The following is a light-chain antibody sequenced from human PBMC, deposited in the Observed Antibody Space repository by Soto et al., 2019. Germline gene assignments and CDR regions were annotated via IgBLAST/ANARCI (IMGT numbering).Light chain of an antibody. J-gene: IGKJ5*01. CDR3: QQYNSLPIT. CDR2: DAS. CDR1: QDISNY. V-gene: IGKV1-33*01. Sequence: DIQMTQSPSSLSASVGDRVTITCQASQDISNYVNWFQQKPGKPPKFLIYDASNLETGVPSRFSGSGSETDFTFTISGLQPEDIATYYCQQYNSLPITFGQGTRLEI.